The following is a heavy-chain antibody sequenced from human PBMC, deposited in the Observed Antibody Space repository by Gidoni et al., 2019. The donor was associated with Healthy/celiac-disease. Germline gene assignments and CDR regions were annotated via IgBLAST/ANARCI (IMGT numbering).Heavy chain of an antibody. D-gene: IGHD3-10*01. CDR2: LRRTAYGGTT. Sequence: EVQLVETGGGLVQPGRSRRLTCTASGFTCGDYAMSWVRHAPGKGLEWLGFLRRTAYGGTTESAASVKGRFTISRDYSKSIAYLQMNSLKTEDTAVYYCTSDRYRFGELFGFDPWGQGTLVTVSS. CDR1: GFTCGDYA. CDR3: TSDRYRFGELFGFDP. V-gene: IGHV3-49*04. J-gene: IGHJ5*02.